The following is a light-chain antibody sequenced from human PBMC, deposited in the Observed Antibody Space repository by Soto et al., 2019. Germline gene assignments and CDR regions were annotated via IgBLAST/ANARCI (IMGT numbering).Light chain of an antibody. J-gene: IGKJ1*01. V-gene: IGKV1-5*01. Sequence: DIQMTQSPSTLSACVGDRVTITCRASQSISSWLAWYQQKPGKAPKFLIYDASNLESGVPSRFSGGGSGTEFTLTISSLQPDDFATYYCQQYSSYWTFGQGTKVDIK. CDR1: QSISSW. CDR3: QQYSSYWT. CDR2: DAS.